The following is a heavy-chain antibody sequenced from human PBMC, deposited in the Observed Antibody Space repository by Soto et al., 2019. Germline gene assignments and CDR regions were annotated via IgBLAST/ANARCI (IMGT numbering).Heavy chain of an antibody. CDR1: GGSIGSGVYF. CDR3: ATMGATAGSYYFEY. D-gene: IGHD1-26*01. V-gene: IGHV4-30-4*01. CDR2: ISYTGSA. J-gene: IGHJ4*02. Sequence: ASETLSLTCTVSGGSIGSGVYFWSWIRQPPGKGLEWIGFISYTGSAYYNPSLKSRAAISVDTSKNQFSLKLTSVTAADAAVYYCATMGATAGSYYFEYWGQGALVTV.